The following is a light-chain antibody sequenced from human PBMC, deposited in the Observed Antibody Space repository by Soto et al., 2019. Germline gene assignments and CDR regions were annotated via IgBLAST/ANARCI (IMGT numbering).Light chain of an antibody. Sequence: DIQMTQSPSTLSASVGDTVTITCRASESIDNWLAWYQQKPGKAPKLLIYAASSLQSGVPSRFSGSGSGTDFTLTITSLQPEDFATYYCQQTYSIPPWTFGQGTKVEVK. CDR1: ESIDNW. V-gene: IGKV1-39*01. CDR3: QQTYSIPPWT. CDR2: AAS. J-gene: IGKJ1*01.